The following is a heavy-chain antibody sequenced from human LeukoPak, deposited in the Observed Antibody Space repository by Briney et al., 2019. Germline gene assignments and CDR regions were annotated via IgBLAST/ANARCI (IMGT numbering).Heavy chain of an antibody. Sequence: ASVKVSFKASGYTFTGYYMHWVRRAPGQGGEWMGWINPNSGGTNYAQKFQGRVTMTRDSSISTAYMELSRLRSDDTAVYYCARVVAHNWFDPWGQGTLVTVSS. J-gene: IGHJ5*02. CDR3: ARVVAHNWFDP. V-gene: IGHV1-2*02. CDR2: INPNSGGT. D-gene: IGHD5-12*01. CDR1: GYTFTGYY.